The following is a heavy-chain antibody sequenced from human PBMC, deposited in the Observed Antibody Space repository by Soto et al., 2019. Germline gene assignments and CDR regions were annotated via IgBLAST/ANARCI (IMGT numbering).Heavy chain of an antibody. Sequence: PSQTLSLTCAVSGDSVSSNSAAWNWIRQSPSRGLEWLGRTYYRSKWYNDYAVSVKSRITINPDTSKNQFSLQLNSVTPEDTAVYYCARDRLGGSGSYTRDAFDIWGQGTMVTVSS. CDR1: GDSVSSNSAA. J-gene: IGHJ3*02. CDR3: ARDRLGGSGSYTRDAFDI. CDR2: TYYRSKWYN. D-gene: IGHD3-10*01. V-gene: IGHV6-1*01.